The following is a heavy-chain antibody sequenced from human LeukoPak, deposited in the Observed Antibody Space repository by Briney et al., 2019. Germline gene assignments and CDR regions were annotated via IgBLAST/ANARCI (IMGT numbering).Heavy chain of an antibody. CDR3: AKADWNDGWFDP. Sequence: PGGSLRLSCAASGFTFSSYGMHWVRQAPGKGLEWVAVIWYDGSNKYYADSVKGRFTISRDNSKNTLYLQMNSLRAEDTAVYYCAKADWNDGWFDPWGRGTLVTVSS. V-gene: IGHV3-30*02. D-gene: IGHD1-1*01. CDR1: GFTFSSYG. J-gene: IGHJ5*02. CDR2: IWYDGSNK.